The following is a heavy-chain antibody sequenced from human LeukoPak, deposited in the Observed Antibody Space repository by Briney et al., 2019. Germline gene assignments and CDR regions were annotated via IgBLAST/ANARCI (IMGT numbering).Heavy chain of an antibody. J-gene: IGHJ4*02. Sequence: ASVKVSCKASGYTFTGCYMHWVRQAPGQGLEWMGWINPNSGGTNYAQKFQGRVTMTRDTSISTAYMELSRLRSDDTAVYYCARGEGGIVGATEFDYWGQGTLVTVSS. D-gene: IGHD1-26*01. CDR3: ARGEGGIVGATEFDY. V-gene: IGHV1-2*02. CDR2: INPNSGGT. CDR1: GYTFTGCY.